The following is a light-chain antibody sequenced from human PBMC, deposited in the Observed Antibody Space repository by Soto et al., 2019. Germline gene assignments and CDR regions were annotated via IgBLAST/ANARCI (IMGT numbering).Light chain of an antibody. V-gene: IGLV2-14*01. Sequence: QSALTQPASVSGSPGQSITSSCTGTSSDVGGYNYVSWYQQHPGKAPKLMIYDVSNRPSGVSNRFSGSKSGNTASLTISGLQAEDEADYYRSTYTSSSTSAFGSGT. CDR2: DVS. CDR3: STYTSSSTSA. J-gene: IGLJ1*01. CDR1: SSDVGGYNY.